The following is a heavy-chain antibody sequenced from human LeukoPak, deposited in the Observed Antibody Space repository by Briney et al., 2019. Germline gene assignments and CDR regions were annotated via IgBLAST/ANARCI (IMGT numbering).Heavy chain of an antibody. V-gene: IGHV3-7*04. CDR2: IKQDGSEK. CDR3: GRAMDV. Sequence: GGSLRLSCAASGFTFNRDWTAWVRQAPGKGLEWVATIKQDGSEKYYVDSVKGRFTISRDNAKNSLYLQMNSLRAEDTAVYFCGRAMDVWGQGTTVTVSS. J-gene: IGHJ6*02. CDR1: GFTFNRDW.